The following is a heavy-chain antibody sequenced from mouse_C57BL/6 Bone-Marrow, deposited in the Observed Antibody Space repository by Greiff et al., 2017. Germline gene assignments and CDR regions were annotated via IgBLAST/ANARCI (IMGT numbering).Heavy chain of an antibody. V-gene: IGHV5-4*01. CDR3: ARDDESFLYYAMDY. Sequence: EVKLMESGGGLVKPGGSLKLSCAASGFTFSSYAMSWVRQTPEKRLEWVATISDGGSYTYYPDNVKGRFTISRDNAKNNMYLQMSLLKAEDTAMYYCARDDESFLYYAMDYWGQGTSVTVSS. J-gene: IGHJ4*01. CDR2: ISDGGSYT. CDR1: GFTFSSYA. D-gene: IGHD1-3*01.